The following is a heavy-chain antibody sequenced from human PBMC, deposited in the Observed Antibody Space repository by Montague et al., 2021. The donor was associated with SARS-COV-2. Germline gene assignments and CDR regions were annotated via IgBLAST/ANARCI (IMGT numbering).Heavy chain of an antibody. V-gene: IGHV4-34*01. J-gene: IGHJ5*02. D-gene: IGHD3-22*01. CDR3: ARGLLTINMIVVVMAGASNGFDP. CDR2: INQSESP. Sequence: SETLSLTCAVYGGSFSGYYWSWIRQPPGKGLEWIGEINQSESPNYNPSLKSRVTTSLDTSKNQISLRLTSVTAADTAVYYCARGLLTINMIVVVMAGASNGFDPWGQGTLVTVSS. CDR1: GGSFSGYY.